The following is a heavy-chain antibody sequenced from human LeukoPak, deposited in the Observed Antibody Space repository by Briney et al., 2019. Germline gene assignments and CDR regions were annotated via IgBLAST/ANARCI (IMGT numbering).Heavy chain of an antibody. CDR2: ISYDGSNK. D-gene: IGHD3-10*01. Sequence: GGSLRLSCAASGFTFSSYAMHWVRQAPGKGLEWVAVISYDGSNKYYADSVKGRFTISRDNAKNTLYLQMNSLRAEDTAVYYCAREFRMVRGVISHNWFDPWGQGTLVTVSS. V-gene: IGHV3-30-3*01. J-gene: IGHJ5*02. CDR1: GFTFSSYA. CDR3: AREFRMVRGVISHNWFDP.